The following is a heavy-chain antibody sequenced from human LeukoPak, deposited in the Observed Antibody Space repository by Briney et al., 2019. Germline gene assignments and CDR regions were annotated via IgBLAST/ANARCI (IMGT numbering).Heavy chain of an antibody. CDR3: ARDCSSRVLYYFDY. CDR2: INPNSGGT. J-gene: IGHJ4*02. V-gene: IGHV1-2*02. CDR1: GYTFTGYY. Sequence: ASVKVSCKASGYTFTGYYMHWVRQAPGQGLEWMGWINPNSGGTNYAQKFQGRVTMTRDTSISTAYMELSRLRSDDTAVYYCARDCSSRVLYYFDYWGQGTLVTVSS. D-gene: IGHD6-6*01.